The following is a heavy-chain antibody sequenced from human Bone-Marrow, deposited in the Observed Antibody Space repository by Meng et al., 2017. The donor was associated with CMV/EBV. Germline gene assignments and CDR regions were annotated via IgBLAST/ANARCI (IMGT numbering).Heavy chain of an antibody. J-gene: IGHJ4*02. V-gene: IGHV4-61*01. Sequence: SETLSLTCTVSGGSVSSGSYYWSWIRQPPGKGLEWIGYIYYSGSTNYNPSLKSRVTISVDTSKNQLSLKLRSVTAADTAVYYCAKGKYGGGWFDFDSWGQGMLVTVSS. D-gene: IGHD2-15*01. CDR2: IYYSGST. CDR1: GGSVSSGSYY. CDR3: AKGKYGGGWFDFDS.